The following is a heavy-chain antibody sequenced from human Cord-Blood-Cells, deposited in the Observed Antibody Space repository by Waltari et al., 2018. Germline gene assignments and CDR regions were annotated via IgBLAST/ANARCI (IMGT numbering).Heavy chain of an antibody. CDR1: GGSISSGGYY. V-gene: IGHV4-31*03. CDR2: IYYSGST. Sequence: VQLQESGPGLVKPSQTLSLTCTVPGGSISSGGYYWSWLPQHPGKGLEWIGYIYYSGSTYYNPSLKSRVTISVDTSKNQFSLKLSSVTAADTAVYYCARPLTGDHYGMDVWGQGTTVTVSS. D-gene: IGHD7-27*01. CDR3: ARPLTGDHYGMDV. J-gene: IGHJ6*02.